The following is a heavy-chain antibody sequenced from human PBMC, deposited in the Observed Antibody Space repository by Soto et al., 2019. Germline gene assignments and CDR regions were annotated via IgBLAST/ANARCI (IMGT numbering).Heavy chain of an antibody. CDR3: AKGVYDYTF. J-gene: IGHJ4*02. D-gene: IGHD4-4*01. CDR1: GYTFSTHG. CDR2: ISAFNGNS. V-gene: IGHV1-18*01. Sequence: QIQWVRLGAGVKGPGASGKVSCKASGYTFSTHGITWVRQAPGQGLEWMGWISAFNGNSKYAQKFQGRVTMTTDTSTATAYMELRSLRFDDTAVYYCAKGVYDYTFWGQGTLVTVSS.